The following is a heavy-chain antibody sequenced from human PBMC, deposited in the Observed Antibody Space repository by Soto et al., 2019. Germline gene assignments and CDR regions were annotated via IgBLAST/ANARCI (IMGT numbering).Heavy chain of an antibody. Sequence: XSLRLSCAASGFTFSSYSMHWVPQAPGKGLEWVSYISSSSSTIYYADSVKGRFTISRDNAKNSLYLQMNSLRDEDTAVYYCARDLVLGTPLAFDIWGQGTMVTVSS. CDR3: ARDLVLGTPLAFDI. CDR2: ISSSSSTI. V-gene: IGHV3-48*02. CDR1: GFTFSSYS. D-gene: IGHD2-15*01. J-gene: IGHJ3*02.